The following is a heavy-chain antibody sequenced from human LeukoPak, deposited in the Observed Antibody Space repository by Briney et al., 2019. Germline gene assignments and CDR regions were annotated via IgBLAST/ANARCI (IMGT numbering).Heavy chain of an antibody. CDR2: INPNSGGT. V-gene: IGHV1-2*06. CDR3: ERGGSSYRFGEYPYYFDY. Sequence: ASVKVSCKASGYTFTGYYMHWVRQAPGQGLEWMGRINPNSGGTNYAQKFQGRVTMTRDTSISTAYMELSRLRSDDTAVYDCERGGSSYRFGEYPYYFDYWGQGTLVTVSS. J-gene: IGHJ4*02. CDR1: GYTFTGYY. D-gene: IGHD3-10*01.